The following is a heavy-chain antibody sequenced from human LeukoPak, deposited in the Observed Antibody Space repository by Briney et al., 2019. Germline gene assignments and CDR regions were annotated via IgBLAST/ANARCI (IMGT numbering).Heavy chain of an antibody. D-gene: IGHD6-13*01. CDR1: GFTFSSYA. V-gene: IGHV3-74*01. CDR2: IHSDGGGT. CDR3: ARGGSSWLDY. Sequence: GGSLRLSCAASGFTFSSYAMHWVRQAPGKGLVWVSRIHSDGGGTNYADSVKGRFTISRDNAKNTLYLQMNSLRAEDTAVYYCARGGSSWLDYWGQGTLVTVSS. J-gene: IGHJ4*02.